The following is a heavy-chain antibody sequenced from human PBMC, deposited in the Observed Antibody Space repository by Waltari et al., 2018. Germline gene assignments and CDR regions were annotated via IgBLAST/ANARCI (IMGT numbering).Heavy chain of an antibody. V-gene: IGHV3-7*01. Sequence: EVQLVESGGGLAQTGGSLRRSCAASGLSFSNYWMTWVRQASGKGPEWVANIKQDGSEKYYMDSVKGRFTISRDNAKNSLYLQMNNLRVEDTAVYYCTRGGRDSSWYWRDWGQGTLVTVSS. D-gene: IGHD6-13*01. J-gene: IGHJ4*02. CDR3: TRGGRDSSWYWRD. CDR1: GLSFSNYW. CDR2: IKQDGSEK.